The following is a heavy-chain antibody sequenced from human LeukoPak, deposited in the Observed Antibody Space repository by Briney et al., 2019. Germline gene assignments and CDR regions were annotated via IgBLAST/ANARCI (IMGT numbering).Heavy chain of an antibody. J-gene: IGHJ4*02. CDR1: GYSFTSYW. D-gene: IGHD3-22*01. V-gene: IGHV5-51*01. CDR3: ARGFEGSYYDSSGYYLDY. CDR2: IYHGDSDT. Sequence: GESLKITCKGSGYSFTSYWIGWVRQMPGKGLEWMGIIYHGDSDTRYSPSFQGQVTISADKSISTAYLQWSSLKASDTAMYYCARGFEGSYYDSSGYYLDYWGQGTLVTVSS.